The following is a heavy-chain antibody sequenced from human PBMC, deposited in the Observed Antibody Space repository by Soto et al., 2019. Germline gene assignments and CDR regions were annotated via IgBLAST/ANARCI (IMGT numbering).Heavy chain of an antibody. CDR3: ASDCSGGSCNWFDP. V-gene: IGHV1-69*01. J-gene: IGHJ5*02. CDR2: ILPIFGTA. D-gene: IGHD2-15*01. Sequence: QVQLVQSGAEVKKPGSTVKDACKTSGGTFSSYAISWVRPAPGKALEWMGGILPIFGTANYAQMFQGRVTITADESTSTAYMELSSLRSEDTAVYYCASDCSGGSCNWFDPWGQGTLVTVSS. CDR1: GGTFSSYA.